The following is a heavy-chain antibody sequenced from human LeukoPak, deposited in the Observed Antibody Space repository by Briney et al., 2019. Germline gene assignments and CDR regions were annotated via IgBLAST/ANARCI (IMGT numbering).Heavy chain of an antibody. CDR1: GFIFSSYE. D-gene: IGHD3-22*01. CDR3: ARTDYYDSSGYLH. Sequence: PGGSLRLSCAASGFIFSSYEMNWVRQAPGKGLEWVSSISSSSSYIYYADSVKGRFTISRDNAKNSLYLQMNSLRAEDTAVYYCARTDYYDSSGYLHWGQGTLVTVSS. J-gene: IGHJ4*02. V-gene: IGHV3-21*01. CDR2: ISSSSSYI.